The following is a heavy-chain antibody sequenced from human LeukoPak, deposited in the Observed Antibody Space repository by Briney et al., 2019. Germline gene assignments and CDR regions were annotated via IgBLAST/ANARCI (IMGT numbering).Heavy chain of an antibody. CDR1: GYTFTGYY. J-gene: IGHJ5*02. Sequence: ASVKVSCKASGYTFTGYYMHWVRQAPGQGLEWMGWINPNSGGTNYAQKFQGRVTMTRDTSISTAYMDLSSLRPDDTAVYYCAAERYSDGCCWFDPWGQGTLVTVSS. CDR2: INPNSGGT. V-gene: IGHV1-2*02. CDR3: AAERYSDGCCWFDP. D-gene: IGHD6-25*01.